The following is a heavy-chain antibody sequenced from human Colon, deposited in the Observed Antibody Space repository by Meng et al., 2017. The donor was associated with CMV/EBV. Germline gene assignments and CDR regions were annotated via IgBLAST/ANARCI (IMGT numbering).Heavy chain of an antibody. J-gene: IGHJ5*02. Sequence: ASVKVSCKASGYNFATFGFTWVRQAPGQGLEWMGWFSAYSGNTNYAHNFKGRVTMTTDPSTSTAYMELRSLTSEDTAVYYCARGASYSGSYVPLDWFDTWGQGTLVTVSS. D-gene: IGHD1-26*01. CDR2: FSAYSGNT. CDR3: ARGASYSGSYVPLDWFDT. V-gene: IGHV1-18*01. CDR1: GYNFATFG.